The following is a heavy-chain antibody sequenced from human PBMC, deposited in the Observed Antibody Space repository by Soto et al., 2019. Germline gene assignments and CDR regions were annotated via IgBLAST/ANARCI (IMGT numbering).Heavy chain of an antibody. CDR1: GFTFSSYG. Sequence: GRSLSVCWAAAGFTFSSYGMHWVRQAPGKGLEWVAVIWYDGSNKYYADSVTGRFTISRDNSKNTLYVQMNSLRAEDTAVYYCARANRGVAGPDYWRQGTLVTVSS. D-gene: IGHD6-19*01. CDR2: IWYDGSNK. CDR3: ARANRGVAGPDY. V-gene: IGHV3-33*01. J-gene: IGHJ4*02.